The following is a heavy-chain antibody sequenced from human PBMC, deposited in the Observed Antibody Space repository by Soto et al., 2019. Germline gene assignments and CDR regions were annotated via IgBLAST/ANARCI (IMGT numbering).Heavy chain of an antibody. Sequence: GGSLRLSCAASGFTLTTYAMTWVRQAPGKGLEWVSTISGSGKSTDYADSVKGRFTISRDISINTLYLQMNSLRAEDTAVYYCAKGITETTHTRLDSWGRGTLVTVSS. CDR2: ISGSGKST. CDR3: AKGITETTHTRLDS. J-gene: IGHJ4*02. V-gene: IGHV3-23*01. D-gene: IGHD1-7*01. CDR1: GFTLTTYA.